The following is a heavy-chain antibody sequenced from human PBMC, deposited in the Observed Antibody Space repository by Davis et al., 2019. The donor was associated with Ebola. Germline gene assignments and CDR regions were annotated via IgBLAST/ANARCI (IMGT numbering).Heavy chain of an antibody. D-gene: IGHD3/OR15-3a*01. CDR2: ITKGSDAI. CDR3: ARDRFFAFDF. J-gene: IGHJ4*02. CDR1: GFVFSDFS. Sequence: GESLKISCAASGFVFSDFSMNWVRQAPGKGLEWITYITKGSDAIHYADSVKGRFTVSRDNAKNSVFLQMSRLRDEDSAVYYCARDRFFAFDFWSQGVHVSVSS. V-gene: IGHV3-48*02.